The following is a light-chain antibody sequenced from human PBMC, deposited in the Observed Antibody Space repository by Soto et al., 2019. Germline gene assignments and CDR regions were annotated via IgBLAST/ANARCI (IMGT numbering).Light chain of an antibody. J-gene: IGKJ5*01. CDR2: NAS. CDR3: QQYYNWPLT. Sequence: EIVMTQSPATLSVSPGERATLSCRASENVKFNLAWYQQRPGQAPRLLFYNASTRATALPARFSGSGSGTDYIVTISSLQSEDFAVYYCQQYYNWPLTFGQGTRLEIK. V-gene: IGKV3-15*01. CDR1: ENVKFN.